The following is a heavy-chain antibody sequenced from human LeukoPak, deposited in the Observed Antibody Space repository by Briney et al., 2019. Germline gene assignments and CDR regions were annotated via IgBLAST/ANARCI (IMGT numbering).Heavy chain of an antibody. Sequence: SETLSLTCTVSGGSISSGGYYWSWIRQPPGKGLEWIGYIYHSGSTNYNPSLRSRVTMSVDTSNNQFSLKLNSVTAADTAVYYCARDRLGNTVDYWGQGALVTVSS. J-gene: IGHJ4*02. CDR3: ARDRLGNTVDY. CDR1: GGSISSGGYY. V-gene: IGHV4-61*08. CDR2: IYHSGST. D-gene: IGHD3-16*01.